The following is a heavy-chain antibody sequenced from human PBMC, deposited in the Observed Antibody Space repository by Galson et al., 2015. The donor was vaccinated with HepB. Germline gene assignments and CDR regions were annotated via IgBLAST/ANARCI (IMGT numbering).Heavy chain of an antibody. CDR3: ARGPRDDYVWGSHRYRGDV. D-gene: IGHD3-16*02. Sequence: SVKVSCKASGYTFTSHDIIWVRQATGQGLEWMGWMNPNSGNTGYAEKFKGRVTMTRDTSKSTAYMELSSLTSEDTAVYYCARGPRDDYVWGSHRYRGDVWGQGTTVTVSS. CDR1: GYTFTSHD. V-gene: IGHV1-8*01. CDR2: MNPNSGNT. J-gene: IGHJ6*02.